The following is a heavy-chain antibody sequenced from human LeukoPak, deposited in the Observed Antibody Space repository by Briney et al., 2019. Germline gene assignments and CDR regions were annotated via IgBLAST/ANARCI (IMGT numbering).Heavy chain of an antibody. V-gene: IGHV4-39*01. J-gene: IGHJ6*03. D-gene: IGHD3-10*01. CDR2: IYYSGST. CDR1: GGSISSSSYY. Sequence: SETLSLTCTVSGGSISSSSYYWGWIRQPPGKGLEWIGSIYYSGSTYYNPSLKSRVTISVDTSKNQFSLKLSSVTAADTAVYYCATTLKLWFGDDMGVWGKGTTVTISS. CDR3: ATTLKLWFGDDMGV.